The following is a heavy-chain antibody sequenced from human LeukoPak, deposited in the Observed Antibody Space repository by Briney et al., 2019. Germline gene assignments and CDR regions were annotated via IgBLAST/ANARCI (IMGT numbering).Heavy chain of an antibody. D-gene: IGHD2-2*01. Sequence: ASVRVSCKASRGTFSSYAISWVRQAPGKGLEWMGGIIPIFGTANYAQKFQGRVTITADESTSTAYMELSSLRSEDTAVYYCARSGVPAAMRGSAFDIWGQGTMVTVSS. CDR1: RGTFSSYA. CDR2: IIPIFGTA. V-gene: IGHV1-69*13. J-gene: IGHJ3*02. CDR3: ARSGVPAAMRGSAFDI.